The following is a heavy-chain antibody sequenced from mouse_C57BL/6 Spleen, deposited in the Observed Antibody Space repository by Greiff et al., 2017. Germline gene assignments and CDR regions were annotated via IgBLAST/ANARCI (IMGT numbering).Heavy chain of an antibody. Sequence: VQLQQPGAELVRPGSSVKLSCKASGYTFTSYWMDWVKQRPGQGLEWIGNIYPSDSETHYNQKFKDKATLTVDKSSSTAYMQLSSLTSEDSAVYYCAREGLITTVVAPYWYFDVWGTGTTVTVSS. V-gene: IGHV1-61*01. J-gene: IGHJ1*03. CDR3: AREGLITTVVAPYWYFDV. D-gene: IGHD1-1*01. CDR1: GYTFTSYW. CDR2: IYPSDSET.